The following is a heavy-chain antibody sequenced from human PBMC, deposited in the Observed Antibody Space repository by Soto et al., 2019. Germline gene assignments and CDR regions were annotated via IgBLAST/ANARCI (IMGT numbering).Heavy chain of an antibody. CDR3: ARVSGYSGYDDTYYYYGMDV. D-gene: IGHD5-12*01. Sequence: QVQLVQSGAEVKKPRSSVKVSCKASGGTFSSYTISWVRQAPGQGLEWMGRIIPILGIANYAQKFQGRVTITADKSTSTAYMELSSLRSEDTAVYYCARVSGYSGYDDTYYYYGMDVWGQGTTVTVSS. CDR1: GGTFSSYT. V-gene: IGHV1-69*02. J-gene: IGHJ6*02. CDR2: IIPILGIA.